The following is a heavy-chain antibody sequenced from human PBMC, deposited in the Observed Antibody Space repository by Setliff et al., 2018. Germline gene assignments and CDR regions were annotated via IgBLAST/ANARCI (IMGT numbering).Heavy chain of an antibody. CDR2: IYPGDSDT. CDR3: ARQAVAGNDAFDI. D-gene: IGHD6-19*01. Sequence: GESLKISCKGSGYSFTSYWIGWVRQMSGKGLEWMGIIYPGDSDTRYSPSFLGQVTISADKSISTAYLQWSSLKASDTAMYYCARQAVAGNDAFDIWGQGTMVTVSS. J-gene: IGHJ3*02. CDR1: GYSFTSYW. V-gene: IGHV5-51*01.